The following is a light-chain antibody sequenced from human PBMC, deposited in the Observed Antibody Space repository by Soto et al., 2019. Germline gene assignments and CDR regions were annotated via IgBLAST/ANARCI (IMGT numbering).Light chain of an antibody. J-gene: IGKJ4*01. CDR3: QQYNGLPLT. Sequence: EIVMTQSPATLSVSPGERATLSCRASQSVSSNLAWYQQKPGQTPKLLIYVAYTRATGIPARFSGSGSGTEFTLTVSSLQSEDFAVYYCQQYNGLPLTFGGGTKVEFK. V-gene: IGKV3-15*01. CDR2: VAY. CDR1: QSVSSN.